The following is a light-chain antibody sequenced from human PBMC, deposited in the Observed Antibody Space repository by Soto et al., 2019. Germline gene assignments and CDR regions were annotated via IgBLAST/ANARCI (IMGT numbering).Light chain of an antibody. V-gene: IGKV3-15*01. CDR2: GAS. CDR1: QSVSST. CDR3: QQYNNWPLT. J-gene: IGKJ4*01. Sequence: EIVMTQSPATLSVSPVERATLSCMASQSVSSTLAWYQQKAGQAPRLLMYGASTRATGIPARFSGSGSGTEFTLTISSLQSEDFAVYYCQQYNNWPLTFGGGTKVDIK.